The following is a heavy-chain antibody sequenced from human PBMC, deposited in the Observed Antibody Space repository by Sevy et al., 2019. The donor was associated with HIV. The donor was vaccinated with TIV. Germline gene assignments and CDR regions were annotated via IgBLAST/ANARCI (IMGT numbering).Heavy chain of an antibody. V-gene: IGHV1-24*01. J-gene: IGHJ4*02. D-gene: IGHD4-17*01. CDR2: FDPEDSET. Sequence: ASVKVSCKVSGYTLTELSMHWVRQAPGKGLEWMGGFDPEDSETIYAQKFQGRVTMTEDTSTDTAYMELSSLRSEDTAVYYCATGDTTTVTTYFDYWGQGTLVTVSS. CDR1: GYTLTELS. CDR3: ATGDTTTVTTYFDY.